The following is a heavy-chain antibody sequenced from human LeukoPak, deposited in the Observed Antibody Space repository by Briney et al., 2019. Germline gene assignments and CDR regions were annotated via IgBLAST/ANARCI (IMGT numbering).Heavy chain of an antibody. CDR3: AREAPMVRGVKAGPNDY. Sequence: GASVKVSCKASGGTFSSYAISWVRQAPGQGLEWMGRIIPILGIANYAQKFQGRVTITADKSTSTAYMELSSLRSEDTAVYYCAREAPMVRGVKAGPNDYWGQGTLVTVSS. V-gene: IGHV1-69*04. CDR1: GGTFSSYA. CDR2: IIPILGIA. D-gene: IGHD3-10*01. J-gene: IGHJ4*02.